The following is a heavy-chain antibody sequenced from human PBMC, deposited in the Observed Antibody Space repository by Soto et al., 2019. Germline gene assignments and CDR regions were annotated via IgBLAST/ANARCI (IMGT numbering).Heavy chain of an antibody. V-gene: IGHV3-15*01. CDR1: GFTFSNAW. Sequence: EVQLVESGGGLVKPGGSLRLSCAASGFTFSNAWMSWVRQAPGKGLEWVGRIKSKTDGGTTDYAAPVKGRFTISRDDSKNTLYLQMNSLKTEDTAVYYCTTDVSRLWFGELSLYYYYYMDVWGKGTTVTVSS. J-gene: IGHJ6*03. CDR2: IKSKTDGGTT. CDR3: TTDVSRLWFGELSLYYYYYMDV. D-gene: IGHD3-10*01.